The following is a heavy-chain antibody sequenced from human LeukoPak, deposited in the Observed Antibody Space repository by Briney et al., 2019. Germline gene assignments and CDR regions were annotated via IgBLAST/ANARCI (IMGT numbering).Heavy chain of an antibody. D-gene: IGHD3-10*01. V-gene: IGHV4-38-2*02. CDR3: AREYYGSGTYWDY. CDR1: GYSISSGYY. Sequence: SETLSLTCTVSGYSISSGYYWGWIRQPPGKGLEWIGSIYHSGSTYYNPSLKSRVTISLDTSKNQVSLKLTSVTAADTAVYYCAREYYGSGTYWDYWGQGTLVTVSS. CDR2: IYHSGST. J-gene: IGHJ4*02.